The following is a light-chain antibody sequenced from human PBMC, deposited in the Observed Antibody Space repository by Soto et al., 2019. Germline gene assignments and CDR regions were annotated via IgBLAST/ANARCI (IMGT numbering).Light chain of an antibody. Sequence: QSVLTQPASVSGSPRQSITVSCTGTNSDVGSYNLVSWFQQHPGKAPKLVIYEVTKRPSGVSDRFSGSKSGNTASLTISGLQAEDEADYYCQSYDRSLSGHVFGTGTKVTVL. V-gene: IGLV2-23*02. CDR1: NSDVGSYNL. CDR2: EVT. J-gene: IGLJ1*01. CDR3: QSYDRSLSGHV.